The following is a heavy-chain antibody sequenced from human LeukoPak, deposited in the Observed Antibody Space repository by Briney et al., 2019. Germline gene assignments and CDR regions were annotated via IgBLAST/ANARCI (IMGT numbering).Heavy chain of an antibody. CDR1: GFTFSTYS. V-gene: IGHV3-21*01. Sequence: GGSLRLSCAASGFTFSTYSMNWVRQAPGKGLEWVSSITGSSSFIYYVDSVKGRFTISRDNAKNSLHLQMNSLRAEDTAVYYCARNYDSSSYGYNWFDPWGQGTLVTVSS. CDR3: ARNYDSSSYGYNWFDP. CDR2: ITGSSSFI. J-gene: IGHJ5*02. D-gene: IGHD3-22*01.